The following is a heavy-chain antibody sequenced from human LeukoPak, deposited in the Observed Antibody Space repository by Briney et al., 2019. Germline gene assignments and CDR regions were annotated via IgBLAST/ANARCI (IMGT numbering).Heavy chain of an antibody. D-gene: IGHD1-26*01. CDR2: IYYSGST. CDR3: ARLGAKDY. V-gene: IGHV4-59*01. Sequence: SETLSLTCTVSGGSISSYYWSWIRQPPGEGLEWIGYIYYSGSTNYNPSLKGRATISVDTSKNQFSLKLSSVTAADTAVYYCARLGAKDYWGQGTLVTVSS. J-gene: IGHJ4*02. CDR1: GGSISSYY.